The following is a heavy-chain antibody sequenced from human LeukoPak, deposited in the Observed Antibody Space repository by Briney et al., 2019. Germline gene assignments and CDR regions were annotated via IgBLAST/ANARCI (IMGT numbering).Heavy chain of an antibody. V-gene: IGHV1-8*01. CDR3: ARYNWNSNFDY. Sequence: WASVKVSCKASGYTFTSYDINWVRQATGQGLEWMGWMNPNSGNTGNAQKFQGRVTMTRNTSISTAYMELSSLRSEDTAVYYCARYNWNSNFDYWGQGTLVTVSS. CDR1: GYTFTSYD. CDR2: MNPNSGNT. J-gene: IGHJ4*02. D-gene: IGHD1-7*01.